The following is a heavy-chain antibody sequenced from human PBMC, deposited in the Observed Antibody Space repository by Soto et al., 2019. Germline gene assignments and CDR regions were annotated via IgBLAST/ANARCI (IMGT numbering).Heavy chain of an antibody. Sequence: SVKVSCKASGGTLSSYAISWVRQAPGQGLEWMGGIIPIFGTANYAQKFQGRVTITADKSTSTAYMELSSLRSEDTAVYYCARDRPYCTNGVCSGMDVWGQGTKVTVSS. CDR2: IIPIFGTA. D-gene: IGHD2-8*01. J-gene: IGHJ6*02. CDR3: ARDRPYCTNGVCSGMDV. CDR1: GGTLSSYA. V-gene: IGHV1-69*06.